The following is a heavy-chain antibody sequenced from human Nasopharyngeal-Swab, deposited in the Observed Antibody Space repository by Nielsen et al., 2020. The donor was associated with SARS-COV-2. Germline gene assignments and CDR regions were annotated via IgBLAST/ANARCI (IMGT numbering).Heavy chain of an antibody. CDR2: IKQDGSEK. Sequence: GGSLRLSWAASGFSFSSYWMSWVRQAPGKGLEWVDNIKQDGSEKYYVDSVKGRFTISRDNAKNSLYLQMNSLRAEDTAVYYCAREVRGSYWPAFDIWGQGTTVTVSS. CDR1: GFSFSSYW. D-gene: IGHD1-26*01. V-gene: IGHV3-7*01. CDR3: AREVRGSYWPAFDI. J-gene: IGHJ3*02.